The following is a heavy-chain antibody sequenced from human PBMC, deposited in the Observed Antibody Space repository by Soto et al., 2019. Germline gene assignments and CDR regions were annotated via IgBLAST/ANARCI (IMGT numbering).Heavy chain of an antibody. CDR3: ARDDRGAFDL. J-gene: IGHJ3*01. V-gene: IGHV3-74*01. CDR1: GFTFSYYW. Sequence: EVQLVESEGGLVQPGGSLRLSCAASGFTFSYYWMHWVRQAPGQGLVWVSRIHSDGSSTTYADSVKGRFTISRDNIKNTLYLQMNILRAEDTAVYYCARDDRGAFDLWGQGTMVTVSS. CDR2: IHSDGSST.